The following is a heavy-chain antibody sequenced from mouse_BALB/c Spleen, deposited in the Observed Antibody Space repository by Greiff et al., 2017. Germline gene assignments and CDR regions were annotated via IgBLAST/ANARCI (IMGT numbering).Heavy chain of an antibody. V-gene: IGHV5-12-2*01. D-gene: IGHD2-4*01. J-gene: IGHJ4*01. Sequence: EVKLVESGGGLVKPGGSLKLSCAASGFTFSSYTMSWVRQTPEKRLEWVAYIRNGGGSTYYPDTVKGRFTISRDNAKNTLYLQMSSLKSEDTAMYYCARRRTGDYRGSAMDYWGQGTSVTVSS. CDR1: GFTFSSYT. CDR2: IRNGGGST. CDR3: ARRRTGDYRGSAMDY.